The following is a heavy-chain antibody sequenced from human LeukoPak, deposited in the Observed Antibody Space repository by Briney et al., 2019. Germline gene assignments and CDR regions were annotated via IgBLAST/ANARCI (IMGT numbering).Heavy chain of an antibody. Sequence: GGSLRLSCAASGFTFSSYGMSWVRQAPGKGLEWVSAISGSGGSTYYADSVKGRSTISRDNSKNTLYLQMNSLRAEDTAVYYCSVATDFMDVWGKGTTVTISS. CDR1: GFTFSSYG. CDR3: SVATDFMDV. D-gene: IGHD5-12*01. CDR2: ISGSGGST. V-gene: IGHV3-23*01. J-gene: IGHJ6*03.